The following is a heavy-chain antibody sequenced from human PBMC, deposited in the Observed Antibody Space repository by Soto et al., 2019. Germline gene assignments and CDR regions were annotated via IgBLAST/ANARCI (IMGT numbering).Heavy chain of an antibody. CDR3: ARDSGGSGTVFDY. V-gene: IGHV3-66*01. CDR1: GFTVSNNY. D-gene: IGHD3-10*01. J-gene: IGHJ4*02. Sequence: EVQLVESGGGLVQPGGSLRLSCAASGFTVSNNYMNWVRQAPGKGLEWVSVIYSGGSTYYADSVKGRFTISRDNSKNTLYLQMNSLRVEDTAVYYCARDSGGSGTVFDYWGQATLVTVSS. CDR2: IYSGGST.